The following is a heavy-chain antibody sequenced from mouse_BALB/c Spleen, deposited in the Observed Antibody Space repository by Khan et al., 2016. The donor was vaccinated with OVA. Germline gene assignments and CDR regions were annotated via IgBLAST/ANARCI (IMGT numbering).Heavy chain of an antibody. CDR3: AWGRAY. D-gene: IGHD3-3*01. J-gene: IGHJ3*01. CDR2: ITYSGST. CDR1: GYSITSDYA. V-gene: IGHV3-2*02. Sequence: EVQLQESGPGLVKPSQSLSLTCTVTGYSITSDYAWNWIRQFPGNKLEWMGYITYSGSTSFIPSLNSRIAITRDKSKNQFFLQLNSVTSEDPSTYYCAWGRAYWGQGTLVTVSA.